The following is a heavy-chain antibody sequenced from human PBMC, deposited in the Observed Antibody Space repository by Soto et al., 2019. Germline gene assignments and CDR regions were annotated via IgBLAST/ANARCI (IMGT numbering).Heavy chain of an antibody. D-gene: IGHD6-13*01. Sequence: EVQLLESGGGLVQPGGSLRLSCAASGFDFSAYAMSWVRQAPGKGLEWVSAITGRGDTTDYVDSVKGRFTISRDNSKNTLYLQMNSLRAEDTAVYYCAKDLGAAGAFDYWGQGTLVTVSS. CDR2: ITGRGDTT. CDR3: AKDLGAAGAFDY. V-gene: IGHV3-23*01. J-gene: IGHJ4*02. CDR1: GFDFSAYA.